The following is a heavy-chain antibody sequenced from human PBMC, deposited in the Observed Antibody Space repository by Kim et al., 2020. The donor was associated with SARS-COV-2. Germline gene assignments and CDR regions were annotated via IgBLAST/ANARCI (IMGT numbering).Heavy chain of an antibody. D-gene: IGHD3-16*01. CDR1: GYTFTSYG. CDR3: ARDFPSMITFGGVMLDAFDI. J-gene: IGHJ3*02. V-gene: IGHV1-18*01. CDR2: ISAYNGNT. Sequence: ASVKVSCKASGYTFTSYGISWVRQAPGQGLEWMGWISAYNGNTNYAQKLQGRVTMTTDTSTSTAYMELRSLRSDDTAVYYCARDFPSMITFGGVMLDAFDIWGQGTMVTVSS.